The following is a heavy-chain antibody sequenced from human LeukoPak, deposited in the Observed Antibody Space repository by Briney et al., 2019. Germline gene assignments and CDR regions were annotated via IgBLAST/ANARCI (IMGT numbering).Heavy chain of an antibody. Sequence: PSESLSLTCTVSGGSINSYYWNWIRQALGQGLEWIGFIYSSGDTNYNPSLKSRVAISVDTSKNHFSLKLSSVTAADTAVYYCARGGSSSWRIGYYFDYWGQGTLVTVSS. D-gene: IGHD6-13*01. CDR3: ARGGSSSWRIGYYFDY. J-gene: IGHJ4*02. V-gene: IGHV4-59*01. CDR1: GGSINSYY. CDR2: IYSSGDT.